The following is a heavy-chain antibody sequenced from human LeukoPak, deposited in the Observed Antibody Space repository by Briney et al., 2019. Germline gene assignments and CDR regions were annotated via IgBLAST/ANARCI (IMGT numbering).Heavy chain of an antibody. V-gene: IGHV3-11*04. CDR1: RFTFSDYY. D-gene: IGHD6-6*01. CDR2: ISGGGSTI. CDR3: ARYRSSPIKAFDT. J-gene: IGHJ3*02. Sequence: SGGSLRLSCAASRFTFSDYYMSWIRQIPGKGLEWISYISGGGSTIEYADSVKGRFTISRDNAQNSLFLQMNSLRAEDTAVYFCARYRSSPIKAFDTWGQGTMVTAS.